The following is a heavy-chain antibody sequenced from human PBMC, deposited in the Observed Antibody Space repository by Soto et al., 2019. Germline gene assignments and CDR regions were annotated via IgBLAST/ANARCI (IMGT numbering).Heavy chain of an antibody. CDR3: ARDKITGLFDY. CDR1: GRSISSYY. J-gene: IGHJ4*02. D-gene: IGHD2-8*02. CDR2: INHSGST. Sequence: SETLSLTCTVPGRSISSYYCSWIRQPPGKGLEWIGEINHSGSTNYNPSLKSRVTISVDTSKNQFSLKLTSVTAADTAVYYCARDKITGLFDYWGQGTLVTVSS. V-gene: IGHV4-34*01.